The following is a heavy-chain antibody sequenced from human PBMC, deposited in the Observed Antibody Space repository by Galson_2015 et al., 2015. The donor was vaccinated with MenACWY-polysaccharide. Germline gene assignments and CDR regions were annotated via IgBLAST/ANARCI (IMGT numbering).Heavy chain of an antibody. J-gene: IGHJ6*03. CDR2: IYPGDSDT. CDR3: ATYSGSYLGPYYYYMDV. Sequence: QSGAEVKKPGESLKISCKGSGYSFTSYWISWVRQMPGKGLEWMGIIYPGDSDTRYSPSFQGQVTISADKSISTAYLQWSSLKASDTAMYYCATYSGSYLGPYYYYMDVWGKGTTVTVSS. CDR1: GYSFTSYW. D-gene: IGHD1-26*01. V-gene: IGHV5-51*03.